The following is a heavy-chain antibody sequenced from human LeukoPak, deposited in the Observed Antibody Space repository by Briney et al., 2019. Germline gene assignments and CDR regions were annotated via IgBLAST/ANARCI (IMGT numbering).Heavy chain of an antibody. D-gene: IGHD1-26*01. V-gene: IGHV4-59*10. CDR2: IYASGSS. Sequence: SETLSLTCAVYGGSFSGYYWSWIRQPPGKGLEWIGRIYASGSSNYNPSLKSRVTMSVDTSKNQFSLNLSSVTAADTAVYYCAREGGSSRSLENWGQGTLVTVSS. J-gene: IGHJ4*02. CDR3: AREGGSSRSLEN. CDR1: GGSFSGYY.